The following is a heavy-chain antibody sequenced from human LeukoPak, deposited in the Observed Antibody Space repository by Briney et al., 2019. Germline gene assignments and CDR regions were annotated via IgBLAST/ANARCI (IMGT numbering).Heavy chain of an antibody. CDR3: ARSYAYIDY. CDR1: GFTFDDYG. CDR2: IRNKAHSYTT. Sequence: GGSLRLSCAASGFTFDDYGMSWVRQAPGKGLEWVGRIRNKAHSYTTEYAASVKGRFTISRDDSKNSLYLQMNSLKTEDTAVYSCARSYAYIDYWGQGTLVTVSS. V-gene: IGHV3-72*01. D-gene: IGHD2-8*01. J-gene: IGHJ4*02.